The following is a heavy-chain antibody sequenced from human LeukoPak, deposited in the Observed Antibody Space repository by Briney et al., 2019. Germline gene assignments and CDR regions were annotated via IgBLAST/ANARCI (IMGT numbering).Heavy chain of an antibody. J-gene: IGHJ4*02. CDR1: GASISSYY. V-gene: IGHV4-4*07. CDR3: ARLSTVTTSFDY. Sequence: PSETLSLTCTVSGASISSYYWSWIRQPAGKGLEWIGRIYTSGTTHYNPSLKSRVTMSVDTSKNQFSLKLSSVTAADTAVYYCARLSTVTTSFDYWGQGTLVTVSS. CDR2: IYTSGTT. D-gene: IGHD4-17*01.